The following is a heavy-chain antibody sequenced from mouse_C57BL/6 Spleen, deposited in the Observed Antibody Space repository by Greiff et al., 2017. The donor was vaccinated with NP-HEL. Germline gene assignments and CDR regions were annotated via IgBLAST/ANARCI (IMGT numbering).Heavy chain of an antibody. CDR1: GYTFTSYW. D-gene: IGHD2-5*01. CDR2: IDPSDSYT. V-gene: IGHV1-69*01. Sequence: QVQLQQPGAELVMPGASVKLSCKASGYTFTSYWMHWVKQRPGQGLEWIGEIDPSDSYTNYNQKFKGKSTLTVDKSSSTAYMQLSSLTSEDSAVYYCARGYYSNLDYWGQGTTLTVSS. J-gene: IGHJ2*01. CDR3: ARGYYSNLDY.